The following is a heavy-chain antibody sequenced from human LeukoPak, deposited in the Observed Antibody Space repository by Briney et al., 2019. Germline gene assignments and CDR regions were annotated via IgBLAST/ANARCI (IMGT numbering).Heavy chain of an antibody. V-gene: IGHV3-74*01. D-gene: IGHD4-23*01. J-gene: IGHJ3*02. CDR3: AIDDGGNPNDAFDI. CDR1: GFTFSDFW. CDR2: INSNEGSR. Sequence: PGGSLRLSCTASGFTFSDFWMHWVRQAPGKGLVWVSRINSNEGSRGYADSVRGRFTISRDNAKNTLYLQMNSLRAGDTAVYYCAIDDGGNPNDAFDIWGQGTMVTVSS.